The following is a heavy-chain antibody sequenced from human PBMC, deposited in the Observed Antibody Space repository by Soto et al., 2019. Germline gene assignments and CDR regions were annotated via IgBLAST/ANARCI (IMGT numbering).Heavy chain of an antibody. J-gene: IGHJ4*02. V-gene: IGHV3-30*18. D-gene: IGHD2-15*01. Sequence: QVQLVESGGGVVQPGRSLRLSCAASGFTFISYGMHCVRQAPGKGLEWLAVMSYDGRDKYYADSVRGRFTISRDNSKNTVYLQLNSLRVEDTAVYYCAKARSGSWHEGYYFDNWGQGTLVTVSS. CDR3: AKARSGSWHEGYYFDN. CDR2: MSYDGRDK. CDR1: GFTFISYG.